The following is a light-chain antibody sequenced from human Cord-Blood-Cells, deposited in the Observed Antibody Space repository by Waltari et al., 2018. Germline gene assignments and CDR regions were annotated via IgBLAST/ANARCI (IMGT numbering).Light chain of an antibody. Sequence: DIVMTQSPDSLAVSLGERATINCKSSQSVLYSSNNKNYLAWYQQKPGQPPKLLIYWASTRQSGVADRFGGSGCGTDFTRTISSLQAEDVGVYYCQQYYSTPRTFGQGTKVEIK. CDR2: WAS. CDR1: QSVLYSSNNKNY. J-gene: IGKJ1*01. CDR3: QQYYSTPRT. V-gene: IGKV4-1*01.